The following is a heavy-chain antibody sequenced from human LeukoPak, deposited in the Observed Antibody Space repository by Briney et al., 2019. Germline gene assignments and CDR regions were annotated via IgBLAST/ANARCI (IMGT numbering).Heavy chain of an antibody. CDR1: GGTFSRYA. J-gene: IGHJ4*02. Sequence: ASVKVSCKASGGTFSRYAISWERQAPGQGLEWMGGIIPIFGTANYAQKFQGRVTITADKSMSTAYMELSSLRSEDTAVYYCARLGYGTDAGDDFDYWGQGTLVTVSS. CDR3: ARLGYGTDAGDDFDY. CDR2: IIPIFGTA. V-gene: IGHV1-69*06. D-gene: IGHD4-17*01.